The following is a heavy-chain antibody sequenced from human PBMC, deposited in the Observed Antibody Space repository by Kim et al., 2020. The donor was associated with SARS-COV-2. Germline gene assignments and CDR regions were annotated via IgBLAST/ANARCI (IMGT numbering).Heavy chain of an antibody. D-gene: IGHD3-9*01. V-gene: IGHV3-21*01. CDR3: ASLRIFLSVVIDY. J-gene: IGHJ4*02. CDR1: GFTFSEYS. Sequence: GGSLRLSCTASGFTFSEYSMSWVRQAPGKGLEWVSSISPGGNYVYYADSVKGRFAVSSDNAKNSLHLQMNSLRAEDTAVYYCASLRIFLSVVIDYWGQGTRVTVSS. CDR2: ISPGGNYV.